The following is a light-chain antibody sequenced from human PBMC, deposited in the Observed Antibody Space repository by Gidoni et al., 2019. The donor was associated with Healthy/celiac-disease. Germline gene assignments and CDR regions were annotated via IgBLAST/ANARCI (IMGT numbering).Light chain of an antibody. V-gene: IGLV3-1*01. J-gene: IGLJ2*01. CDR2: QDS. CDR1: KLGDKY. CDR3: QAWDSSTYVV. Sequence: SYELTQPPSVSVSPGQTASITCSGDKLGDKYACWYQQKPGQSPVLVIYQDSKRPSGIPDRFSGSNSGNTATLTISGTQAMYEADYYCQAWDSSTYVVFGGGTKLTVL.